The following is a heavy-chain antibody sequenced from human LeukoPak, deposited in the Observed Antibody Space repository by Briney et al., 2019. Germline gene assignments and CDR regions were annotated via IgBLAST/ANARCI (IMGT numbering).Heavy chain of an antibody. CDR3: ARSLLGYYDSSGYWDY. J-gene: IGHJ4*02. CDR2: ISYDGSNK. D-gene: IGHD3-22*01. V-gene: IGHV3-30-3*01. CDR1: GFTFSSYA. Sequence: PGGSLRLSCAASGFTFSSYAMHWVRQAPGKGLEWVAVISYDGSNKYYADSVKGRFTISRDNSKNTLYLQMNSLRAEDTAVYYCARSLLGYYDSSGYWDYWGQGTLVTVSS.